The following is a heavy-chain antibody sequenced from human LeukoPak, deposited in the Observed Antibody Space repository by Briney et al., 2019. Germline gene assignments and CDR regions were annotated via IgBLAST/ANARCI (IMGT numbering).Heavy chain of an antibody. V-gene: IGHV3-21*04. Sequence: GGCLRLSCAASGFTFSRYSMNSVRQAAGKGLEWVSSISISSSYIYYADSVKGRFTMSRDNAKNSLYLQMSSLRAEDTALYYCARVYELREEDYYYYYMDVWGKGTTVTVSS. CDR1: GFTFSRYS. D-gene: IGHD5/OR15-5a*01. CDR2: ISISSSYI. J-gene: IGHJ6*03. CDR3: ARVYELREEDYYYYYMDV.